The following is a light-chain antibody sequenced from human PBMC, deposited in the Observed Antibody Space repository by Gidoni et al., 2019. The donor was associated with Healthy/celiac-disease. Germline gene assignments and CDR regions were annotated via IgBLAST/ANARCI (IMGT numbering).Light chain of an antibody. V-gene: IGKV1-27*01. J-gene: IGKJ1*01. CDR3: QKYNSAPWT. CDR1: QGISNY. CDR2: AAS. Sequence: DIQMTQSPSSLSASVGDRVTITCRTSQGISNYLAWYQQKPGKVPKLLIYAASTLQSGVPSRCSGSGSGKDFTLTISSLQPEYVATYYCQKYNSAPWTFGQGTKVEIK.